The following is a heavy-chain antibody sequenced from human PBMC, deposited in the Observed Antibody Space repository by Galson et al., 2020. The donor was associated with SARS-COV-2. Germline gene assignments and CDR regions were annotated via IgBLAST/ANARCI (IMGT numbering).Heavy chain of an antibody. CDR1: GGSTSSGDYY. CDR2: IYYSGST. Sequence: SETLSLTCTVSGGSTSSGDYYWSWIRQPPGKGLEWIGYIYYSGSTYYNPSLKSRVTISVDTSKNQFSLKLSSVTAADTAVYYCARGGGLRYFDWLLQQYGMDVWGQGTTVTVSS. J-gene: IGHJ6*02. D-gene: IGHD3-9*01. V-gene: IGHV4-30-4*01. CDR3: ARGGGLRYFDWLLQQYGMDV.